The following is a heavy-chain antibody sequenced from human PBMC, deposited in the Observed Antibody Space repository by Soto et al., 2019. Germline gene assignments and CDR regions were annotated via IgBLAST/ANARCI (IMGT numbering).Heavy chain of an antibody. Sequence: GASVKVSCKASGYTFTSYGISWVRQAPGQGLEWMGWISAYNGNTNYAQKLQGRVTMTTDTSTSTAYMELRSLRSDDTAVYYCARKPDYYDSSGSQAHNWFDPWGQGTLVTVSS. CDR1: GYTFTSYG. CDR2: ISAYNGNT. D-gene: IGHD3-22*01. J-gene: IGHJ5*02. V-gene: IGHV1-18*04. CDR3: ARKPDYYDSSGSQAHNWFDP.